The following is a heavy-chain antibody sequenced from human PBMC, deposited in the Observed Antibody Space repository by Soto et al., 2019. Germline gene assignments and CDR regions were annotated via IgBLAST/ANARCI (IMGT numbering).Heavy chain of an antibody. V-gene: IGHV3-23*01. J-gene: IGHJ4*02. Sequence: EVQLLESGGGLVQPGGSLRLSCAASGFTFSSYAMSWVRQAPGKGLEWVSAISGSGSTIYYADSVKGRFTISRDNAKNSLYLQMNSLRAEDTAVYYCARTEYYYDSSGYSPNTPYFDYWGQGTLVTVSS. CDR2: ISGSGSTI. CDR1: GFTFSSYA. D-gene: IGHD3-22*01. CDR3: ARTEYYYDSSGYSPNTPYFDY.